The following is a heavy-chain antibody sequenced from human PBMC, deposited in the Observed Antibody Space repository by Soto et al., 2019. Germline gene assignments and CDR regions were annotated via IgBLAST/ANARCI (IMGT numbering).Heavy chain of an antibody. Sequence: ASVKVSCKASGYTFTGYYMHWVRQAPGQGLEWMGWINPNSGGTNYAQKFQGWVTMTRDTSISTAYMELRSLRSDDTAVYYCARCPSGSYSSRALFDYWGQGTLVTVSS. J-gene: IGHJ4*02. V-gene: IGHV1-2*04. D-gene: IGHD1-26*01. CDR1: GYTFTGYY. CDR3: ARCPSGSYSSRALFDY. CDR2: INPNSGGT.